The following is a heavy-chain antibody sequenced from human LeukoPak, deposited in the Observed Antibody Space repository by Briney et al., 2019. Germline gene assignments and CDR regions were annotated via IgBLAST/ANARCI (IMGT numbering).Heavy chain of an antibody. CDR1: GGSISSSSYY. J-gene: IGHJ3*02. CDR2: IYYSGST. D-gene: IGHD2-2*01. CDR3: ARPSIPSAAASALDI. Sequence: PSETLSLTCTVSGGSISSSSYYWGWIRQPPGKGLEWIGSIYYSGSTYYNPSLKSRVTMSVDTSKSQVSLKMTSVTAADTAVYYCARPSIPSAAASALDIWGQGTMVTVSS. V-gene: IGHV4-39*07.